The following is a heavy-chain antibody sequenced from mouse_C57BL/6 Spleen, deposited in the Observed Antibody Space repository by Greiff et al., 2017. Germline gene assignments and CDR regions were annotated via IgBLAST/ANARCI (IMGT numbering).Heavy chain of an antibody. CDR3: ARGITTVVAPYWYFDV. Sequence: QVQLQQPGAELVMPGASVKLSCKASGYTFTSYWMHWVKQRPGQGLEWIGEIDPSDSYTTYNQKFKGKSTLTVDKSSSTAYMKLSSLTSEDSAVYYCARGITTVVAPYWYFDVWGKGTTVTVSS. J-gene: IGHJ1*03. CDR1: GYTFTSYW. V-gene: IGHV1-69*01. D-gene: IGHD1-1*01. CDR2: IDPSDSYT.